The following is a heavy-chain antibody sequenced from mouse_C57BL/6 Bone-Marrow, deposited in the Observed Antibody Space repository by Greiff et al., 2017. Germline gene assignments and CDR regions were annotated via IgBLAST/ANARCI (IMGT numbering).Heavy chain of an antibody. J-gene: IGHJ3*01. V-gene: IGHV5-6*01. CDR2: ISSGGSYT. Sequence: EVKLVESGGDLVKPGGSLKLSCAASGFTFSSYGMSWVRQTPDKRLEWVATISSGGSYTSYPDSVQGRFTISRDNAKNTLYLQMSSLKSEDTAMYYCARLSDPYAYWGQGTLVTVSA. CDR1: GFTFSSYG. CDR3: ARLSDPYAY.